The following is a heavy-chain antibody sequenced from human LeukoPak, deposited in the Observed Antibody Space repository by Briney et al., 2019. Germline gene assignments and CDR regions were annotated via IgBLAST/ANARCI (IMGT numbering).Heavy chain of an antibody. CDR2: IGGSGGST. J-gene: IGHJ4*02. CDR1: GFTFSTYA. D-gene: IGHD4-17*01. Sequence: GGSLRLSCAASGFTFSTYAMSWVRQAPGKGLEWVSVIGGSGGSTYYADSVKGRFTISRDNSKNTLYLRMNSLRAEDTAVYYCAKSSLVTTPLYYFDYWGQGTLVTVSS. CDR3: AKSSLVTTPLYYFDY. V-gene: IGHV3-23*01.